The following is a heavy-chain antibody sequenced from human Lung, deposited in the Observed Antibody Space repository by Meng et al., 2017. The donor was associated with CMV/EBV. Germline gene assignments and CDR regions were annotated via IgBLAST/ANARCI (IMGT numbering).Heavy chain of an antibody. D-gene: IGHD2-15*01. CDR1: GVSFSGYY. J-gene: IGHJ6*02. V-gene: IGHV4-34*01. CDR2: IYHSGST. Sequence: QXXXLTXAVYGVSFSGYYCSWIRQPPGEGLEWIGGIYHSGSTNYNPSLKSRVTISVDTSKNQFAPKMSSVTAADTAVYYCARANIVVMVAATLGYYYYGMDVXRQGTTVTVSS. CDR3: ARANIVVMVAATLGYYYYGMDV.